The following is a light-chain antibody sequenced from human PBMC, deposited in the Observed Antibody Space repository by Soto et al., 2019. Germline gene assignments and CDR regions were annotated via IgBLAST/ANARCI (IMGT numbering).Light chain of an antibody. J-gene: IGKJ1*01. CDR1: QSVSSN. CDR3: QQYNNWPRT. CDR2: GAS. V-gene: IGKV3-15*01. Sequence: ELVMPQSPATLSVSPGERATLACRASQSVSSNLAWYQQKPGQAPRLLIYGASTRATGIPARFSGSGSGTEVTLTISSLQSEDFAVYYCQQYNNWPRTFGQGTKVEIK.